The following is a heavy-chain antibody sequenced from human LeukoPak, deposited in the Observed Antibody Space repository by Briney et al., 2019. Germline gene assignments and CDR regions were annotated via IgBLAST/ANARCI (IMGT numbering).Heavy chain of an antibody. D-gene: IGHD3-10*01. V-gene: IGHV1-3*01. CDR3: ARGFYYGSSRGWFDP. J-gene: IGHJ5*02. Sequence: ASVKVSCKASGYTFISYAIHWVRQAPGQRLEWMGWIHAGTGNTKYSQKLQGRVTMTTDTSTSTVYMELRSLRSDDTAVYYCARGFYYGSSRGWFDPWGQGTLVTVSS. CDR2: IHAGTGNT. CDR1: GYTFISYA.